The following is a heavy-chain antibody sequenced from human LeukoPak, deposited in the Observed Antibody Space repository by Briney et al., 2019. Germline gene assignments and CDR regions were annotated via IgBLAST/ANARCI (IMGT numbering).Heavy chain of an antibody. CDR3: ARDYADYVGYFFFDY. J-gene: IGHJ4*02. V-gene: IGHV3-23*01. Sequence: PGGSLRLSCAASGFTFNNYAMNWVRQAPGKGLDWVSSISGGGETTYYADFAKGRFTISRDNSQNTLYLQMNSLRAEDTAVYYCARDYADYVGYFFFDYWGQGTLVTVSS. D-gene: IGHD4-17*01. CDR1: GFTFNNYA. CDR2: ISGGGETT.